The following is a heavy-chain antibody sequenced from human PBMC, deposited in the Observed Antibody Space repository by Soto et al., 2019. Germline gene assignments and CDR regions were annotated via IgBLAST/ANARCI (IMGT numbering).Heavy chain of an antibody. CDR3: ARGFLGYSNYLGFGNWFDP. D-gene: IGHD4-4*01. Sequence: PSETLSLTCTVSGGSISSGGYYWSWIRQHPGKGLEWIGYIYYSGSTYYNPSLKSRVTISVDTSKNQFSLKLSSVTAADTAVYYCARGFLGYSNYLGFGNWFDPWGQGTLVTVSS. V-gene: IGHV4-31*03. J-gene: IGHJ5*02. CDR2: IYYSGST. CDR1: GGSISSGGYY.